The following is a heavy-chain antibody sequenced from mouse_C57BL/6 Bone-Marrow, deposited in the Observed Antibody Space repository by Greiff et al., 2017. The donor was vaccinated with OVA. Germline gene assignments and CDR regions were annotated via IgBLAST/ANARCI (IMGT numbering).Heavy chain of an antibody. V-gene: IGHV14-2*01. J-gene: IGHJ2*01. D-gene: IGHD1-1*01. CDR1: GFNIKDYY. CDR2: IDPEDGET. Sequence: EVKLVESGAELVKPGASVKLSCTASGFNIKDYYMHWVKQRTEQGLEWIGRIDPEDGETKYAPKFQGKATITADTSSNTAYLQLSSLTSEDTAVYYCARQFITTVVPYFDYWGQGTTLTVSS. CDR3: ARQFITTVVPYFDY.